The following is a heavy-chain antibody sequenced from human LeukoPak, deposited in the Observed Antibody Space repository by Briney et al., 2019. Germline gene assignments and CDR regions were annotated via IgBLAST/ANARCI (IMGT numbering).Heavy chain of an antibody. CDR3: ARISSSNWYNERGAFDV. Sequence: ETLSLTCTVSGGSISSYYWSWVRQPPGKGLEWIGFVYYTGSTNYSPSLKNRVTISVDTSKNQFSLKLRSVTAADTAVYYCARISSSNWYNERGAFDVWGQGTMVTVSS. CDR1: GGSISSYY. V-gene: IGHV4-59*01. J-gene: IGHJ3*01. CDR2: VYYTGST. D-gene: IGHD6-13*01.